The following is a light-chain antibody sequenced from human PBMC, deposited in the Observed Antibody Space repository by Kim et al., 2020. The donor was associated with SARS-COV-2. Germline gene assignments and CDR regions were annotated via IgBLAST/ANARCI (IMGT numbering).Light chain of an antibody. Sequence: GQSVTISCTGTSSDVGGYNFVSWYQQHPGKAPKLIIYEVNKRPSGVPDRFSGSKSGNTASLTVSGLQAEDEADYYCSSYVYNKNVVFGGGTKLTVL. CDR2: EVN. V-gene: IGLV2-8*01. CDR1: SSDVGGYNF. J-gene: IGLJ2*01. CDR3: SSYVYNKNVV.